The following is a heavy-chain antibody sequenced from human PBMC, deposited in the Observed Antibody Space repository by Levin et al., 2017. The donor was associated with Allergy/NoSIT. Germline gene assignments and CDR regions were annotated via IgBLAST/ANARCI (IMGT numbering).Heavy chain of an antibody. CDR1: GGSFSGYY. J-gene: IGHJ5*02. CDR2: INHSGST. V-gene: IGHV4-34*01. CDR3: ARGLVGSWYWFDP. Sequence: SETLSLTCAVYGGSFSGYYWSWIRQPPGKGLEWIGEINHSGSTNYNPSLKSRVTISVDTSKNQFSLKLSSVTAADTAVYYCARGLVGSWYWFDPWGQGTLVTVSS. D-gene: IGHD6-13*01.